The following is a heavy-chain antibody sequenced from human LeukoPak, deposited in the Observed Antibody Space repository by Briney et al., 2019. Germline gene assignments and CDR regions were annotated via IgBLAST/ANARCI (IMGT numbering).Heavy chain of an antibody. CDR2: TNHSGST. J-gene: IGHJ4*02. CDR1: GGSFSPYY. CDR3: ARGGFYCGGDCYVDY. V-gene: IGHV4-34*01. D-gene: IGHD2-21*02. Sequence: SQTLSLTCAVYGGSFSPYYWSWIRQPPGKGLEWIGETNHSGSTNYNPPLKSRVTISVDTSKNQFSLRLSSVTAADTAVYYCARGGFYCGGDCYVDYWGQGTLVTVSS.